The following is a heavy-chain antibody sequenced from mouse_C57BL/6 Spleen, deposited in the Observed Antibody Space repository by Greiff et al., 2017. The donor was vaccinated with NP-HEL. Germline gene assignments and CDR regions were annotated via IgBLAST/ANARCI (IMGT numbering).Heavy chain of an antibody. J-gene: IGHJ3*01. D-gene: IGHD2-12*01. CDR3: AGLRRGGAWFAY. CDR1: GYTFTGYW. CDR2: IGPGSGST. V-gene: IGHV1-9*01. Sequence: QVQLQQSGEEMMKPGASVKLSCKATGYTFTGYWIEWVKQRPGHGLEWIGEIGPGSGSTNYNEKFKGKATFTADSSSNTAYMQLSSLTTEDSAIYYCAGLRRGGAWFAYWGQGTLVTVSA.